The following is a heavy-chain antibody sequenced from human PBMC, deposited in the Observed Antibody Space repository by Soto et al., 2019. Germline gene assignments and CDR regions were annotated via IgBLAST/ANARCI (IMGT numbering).Heavy chain of an antibody. CDR2: IYYSGST. J-gene: IGHJ5*01. V-gene: IGHV4-39*07. CDR1: GGSIRSSSYY. D-gene: IGHD2-8*01. Sequence: SETLSLTCTVSGGSIRSSSYYWGWLRQPPGKGLEWIGSIYYSGSTYYNPSLKSRVTISVDTSKNQFYLKLSSVTAADTAVYYCARNGDCTRPGGIGGRFASWGRGTLVTGSS. CDR3: ARNGDCTRPGGIGGRFAS.